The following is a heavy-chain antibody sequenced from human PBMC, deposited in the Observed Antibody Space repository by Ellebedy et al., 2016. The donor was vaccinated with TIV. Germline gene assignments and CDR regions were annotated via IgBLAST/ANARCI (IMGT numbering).Heavy chain of an antibody. V-gene: IGHV3-53*01. D-gene: IGHD2-2*01. CDR3: AKGPQYQLLD. Sequence: GESLKISXAASGFAVSSNYMTWVRRAPGKGLEWVSLIHSAGTTYYADSVKGRFTISRDNSKNTLYLQMNSLRAEDTAMYYCAKGPQYQLLDWGQGTLVTVSS. CDR1: GFAVSSNY. CDR2: IHSAGTT. J-gene: IGHJ4*02.